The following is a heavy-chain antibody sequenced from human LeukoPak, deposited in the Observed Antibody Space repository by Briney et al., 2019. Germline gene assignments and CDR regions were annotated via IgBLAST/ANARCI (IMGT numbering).Heavy chain of an antibody. V-gene: IGHV1-2*06. CDR2: INPNSGGT. CDR3: ARERVVRSLGYMDV. D-gene: IGHD2-21*01. J-gene: IGHJ6*03. CDR1: GYTFTGYY. Sequence: ASVKVSCKASGYTFTGYYMHWVRQAPGQGLEWVGRINPNSGGTNYAQKFQGRVTMTRDTSISTAYMELSRLRSDDTAVYYCARERVVRSLGYMDVWGKGTTVTVS.